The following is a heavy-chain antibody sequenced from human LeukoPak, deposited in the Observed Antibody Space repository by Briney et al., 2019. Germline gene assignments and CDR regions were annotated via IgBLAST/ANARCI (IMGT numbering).Heavy chain of an antibody. CDR3: ARAPIASPFYFDY. D-gene: IGHD2-15*01. CDR1: GFALDEHG. J-gene: IGHJ4*02. V-gene: IGHV3-20*04. CDR2: INWSGGST. Sequence: PGRSLRLSCTASGFALDEHGMSWVRQAPGKGLEWVSGINWSGGSTGYADTLRGRFNITRDNAKTSLYLQMDSLRAEDTTLYYCARAPIASPFYFDYWGQGTLVTVSS.